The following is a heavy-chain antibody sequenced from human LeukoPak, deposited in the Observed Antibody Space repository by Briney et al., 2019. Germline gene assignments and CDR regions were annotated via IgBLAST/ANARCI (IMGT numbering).Heavy chain of an antibody. Sequence: GGSLRLSCAASGFTFSGYWMHWVRQAPGKGLEWVANLKQDGSEKHFADSVKGRFTISRDNAENSLYLQMNSLRAEDTAMYYCARGTIAAPGTDYWGQGTLVTVSA. CDR2: LKQDGSEK. CDR3: ARGTIAAPGTDY. J-gene: IGHJ4*02. V-gene: IGHV3-7*01. D-gene: IGHD6-13*01. CDR1: GFTFSGYW.